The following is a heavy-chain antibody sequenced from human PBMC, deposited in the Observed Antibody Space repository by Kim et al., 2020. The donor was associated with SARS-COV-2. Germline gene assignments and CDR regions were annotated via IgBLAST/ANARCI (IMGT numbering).Heavy chain of an antibody. Sequence: GGSLRLSCAASGFTFSSYGMHWVRQAPGKGLEWVAVISYDGSNKYYADSVKGRFTISRDNSKNTLYLQMNSLRAEDTAVYYCAKDLPEGLGSGSYYNYYYYYYGMDVWGQGTTVTVSS. V-gene: IGHV3-30*18. J-gene: IGHJ6*02. CDR2: ISYDGSNK. CDR3: AKDLPEGLGSGSYYNYYYYYYGMDV. D-gene: IGHD3-10*01. CDR1: GFTFSSYG.